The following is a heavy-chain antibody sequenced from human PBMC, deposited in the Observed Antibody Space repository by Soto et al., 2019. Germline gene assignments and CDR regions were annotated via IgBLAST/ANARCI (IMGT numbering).Heavy chain of an antibody. Sequence: GGSLRLSCAASGFTFSSYGMHWVRQAPGKGLAWVAVVSYDGNNKHFAESVKGRFSISRDDSKNTVYLEMNNLRGDDSAVYYRARDHGMFLSYYYYGMDVWGQGTTVTVSS. V-gene: IGHV3-30*03. CDR3: ARDHGMFLSYYYYGMDV. CDR1: GFTFSSYG. CDR2: VSYDGNNK. J-gene: IGHJ6*02. D-gene: IGHD3-10*02.